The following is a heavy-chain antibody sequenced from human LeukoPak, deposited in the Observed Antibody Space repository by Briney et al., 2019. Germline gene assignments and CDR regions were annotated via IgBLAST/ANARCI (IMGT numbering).Heavy chain of an antibody. CDR1: GFDFHDYM. CDR3: ARETPRRGETRDGYR. V-gene: IGHV3-9*01. CDR2: ISWNGDTI. D-gene: IGHD5-24*01. J-gene: IGHJ4*02. Sequence: GGSLRLSCAASGFDFHDYMMHWVRQPPGKGLEWVSEISWNGDTIGYADSVKGRFTISRDNPKNLLFLQINSLRVEDTAVYYCARETPRRGETRDGYRWGQGTVVTVSS.